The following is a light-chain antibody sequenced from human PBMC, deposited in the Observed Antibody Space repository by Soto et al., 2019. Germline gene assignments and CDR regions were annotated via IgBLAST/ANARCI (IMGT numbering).Light chain of an antibody. Sequence: EIVLTQSPGTLSLSPGERATLSCRASESVKSRFLAWYQQKPGQAPRLLIYGASSRATGIPDRFSGSGSGTDFTLTISRLEPEDFAVYYCQQYGRSPLTFGGGTKVEIK. CDR3: QQYGRSPLT. CDR2: GAS. CDR1: ESVKSRF. J-gene: IGKJ4*01. V-gene: IGKV3-20*01.